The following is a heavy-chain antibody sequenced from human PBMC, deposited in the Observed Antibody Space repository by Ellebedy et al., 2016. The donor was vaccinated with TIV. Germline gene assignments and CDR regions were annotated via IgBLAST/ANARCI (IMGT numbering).Heavy chain of an antibody. CDR3: ARDQGVAVAAYYFDY. Sequence: AASVKVSCKASGGTFSSYAISWVRQAPGQGLEWMGRIIPILGIANYAQKFQGRVTITADKSTSTAYMELSSLRSEDTAVYYCARDQGVAVAAYYFDYWGQGTLVTVSS. J-gene: IGHJ4*02. CDR1: GGTFSSYA. CDR2: IIPILGIA. D-gene: IGHD6-19*01. V-gene: IGHV1-69*04.